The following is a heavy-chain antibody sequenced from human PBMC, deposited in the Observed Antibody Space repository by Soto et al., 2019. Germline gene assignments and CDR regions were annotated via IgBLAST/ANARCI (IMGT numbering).Heavy chain of an antibody. Sequence: GGSLRLSCAASGFTFSSYWGNWVRQAPGKGLVWVSRINSDGSSTSYADSVKGRFTISRDNAKNTLYLQMNSLRAEDTAVYYCAREGPLGSWDYWGQGTLVTVSS. CDR1: GFTFSSYW. CDR3: AREGPLGSWDY. D-gene: IGHD3-16*01. CDR2: INSDGSST. J-gene: IGHJ4*02. V-gene: IGHV3-74*01.